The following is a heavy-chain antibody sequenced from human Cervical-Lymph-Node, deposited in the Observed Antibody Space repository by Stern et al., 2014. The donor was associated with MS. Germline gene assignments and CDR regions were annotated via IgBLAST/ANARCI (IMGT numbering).Heavy chain of an antibody. J-gene: IGHJ4*02. CDR3: ADRRVVRVFGH. D-gene: IGHD2-21*01. Sequence: ESGPALVKPTQTLTLTCTFSGFSLTTSGMGVGWVRQPPGKALEWLAIIYWDDDKRYNPSLKSRLTVTKDTSKNQVVLTMTNMDPVDTATYYCADRRVVRVFGHWGQGTLVTVSS. CDR2: IYWDDDK. V-gene: IGHV2-5*02. CDR1: GFSLTTSGMG.